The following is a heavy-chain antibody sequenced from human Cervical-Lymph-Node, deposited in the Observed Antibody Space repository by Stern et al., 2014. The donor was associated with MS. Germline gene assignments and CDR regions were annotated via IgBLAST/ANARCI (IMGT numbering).Heavy chain of an antibody. CDR3: ARRRSAAGFDY. CDR1: GGSISSSSYY. V-gene: IGHV4-39*01. CDR2: MYYSGST. D-gene: IGHD6-13*01. J-gene: IGHJ4*02. Sequence: QLVESGPGLVKPSETLSLTCTVSGGSISSSSYYWGWIRQPPGKGLEWIGSMYYSGSTYYNPSLKSRVTISVDTSKNQFSLKMSSVTAADTAVYYCARRRSAAGFDYWGQGTLVTVSS.